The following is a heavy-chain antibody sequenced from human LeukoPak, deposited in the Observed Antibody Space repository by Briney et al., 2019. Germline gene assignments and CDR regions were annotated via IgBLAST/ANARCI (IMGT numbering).Heavy chain of an antibody. D-gene: IGHD2-21*01. CDR1: GSTFSSYE. Sequence: PGGSLRLSCAASGSTFSSYEMNWVRQAPGKGLEWVSYISSSGSTIYYADSVKGRFTISRDNAKNSLYLQMNSLRAEDTAAYYCARVLSLFYFDYWGQGTLVTVSS. CDR2: ISSSGSTI. J-gene: IGHJ4*02. V-gene: IGHV3-48*03. CDR3: ARVLSLFYFDY.